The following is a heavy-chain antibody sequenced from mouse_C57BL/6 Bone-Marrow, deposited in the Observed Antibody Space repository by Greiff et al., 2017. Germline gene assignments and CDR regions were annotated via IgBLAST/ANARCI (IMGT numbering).Heavy chain of an antibody. V-gene: IGHV1-5*01. J-gene: IGHJ4*01. CDR1: GYTFTSYW. CDR2: IYPGNSDT. CDR3: AGAGDGYFYYAMDY. Sequence: EVQLQQSGTVLARPGASVKMSCKTSGYTFTSYWMHWVKQRPGQGLEWIGAIYPGNSDTSYNQKFKGKAKLTAVTSASTAYLELRSLKNEDSAVYYCAGAGDGYFYYAMDYWGQGTSVTVSS. D-gene: IGHD2-3*01.